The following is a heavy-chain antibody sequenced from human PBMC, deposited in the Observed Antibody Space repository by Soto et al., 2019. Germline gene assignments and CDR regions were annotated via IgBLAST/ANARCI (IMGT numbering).Heavy chain of an antibody. V-gene: IGHV5-51*01. J-gene: IGHJ5*02. CDR3: ARLVLVRGATGWFDP. Sequence: GESLKISCKGSGYSFTSYWIGWVRQMPGKGLEWMGIIYPGDSDTRYSPSFQGQVTISADKSISTAYLQWSSLKASDTAMYYCARLVLVRGATGWFDPWGQGTLVTVSS. D-gene: IGHD3-10*01. CDR2: IYPGDSDT. CDR1: GYSFTSYW.